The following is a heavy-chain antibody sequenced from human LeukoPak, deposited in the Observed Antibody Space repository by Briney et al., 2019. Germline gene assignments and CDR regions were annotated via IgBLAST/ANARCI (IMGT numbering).Heavy chain of an antibody. J-gene: IGHJ4*02. CDR1: GFTVSSYS. CDR2: ISSSSSYI. CDR3: ARLPVDTAMVLH. V-gene: IGHV3-21*01. D-gene: IGHD5-18*01. Sequence: GGSLRLSCAASGFTVSSYSMNWVRQAPGKGLEWVSSISSSSSYIYYADSVKGRFTISRDNAKNSLYLQMNSLRAEDTAVYYCARLPVDTAMVLHWGQGTLVTVSS.